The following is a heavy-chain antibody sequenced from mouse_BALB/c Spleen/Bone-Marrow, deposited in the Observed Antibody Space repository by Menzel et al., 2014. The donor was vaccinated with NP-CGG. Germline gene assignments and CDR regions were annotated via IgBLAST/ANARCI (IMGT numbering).Heavy chain of an antibody. J-gene: IGHJ3*01. CDR2: INPDSSTI. CDR1: GFDFNRYW. V-gene: IGHV4-1*02. D-gene: IGHD2-3*01. Sequence: EVKLMESGGGLVQPGGSLKLSCAASGFDFNRYWMSWVRQAPGKGLEWIGEINPDSSTINYTPSLKDKFIISRDNAKNTLYLQMSKVRSEDTALYYCARLGYYGGFAYWGQGTLVTVSA. CDR3: ARLGYYGGFAY.